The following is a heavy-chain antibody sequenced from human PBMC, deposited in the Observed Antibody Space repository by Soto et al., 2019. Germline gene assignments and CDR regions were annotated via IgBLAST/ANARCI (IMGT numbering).Heavy chain of an antibody. D-gene: IGHD6-6*01. CDR1: RGSISSGTNY. J-gene: IGHJ5*02. Sequence: SETLSLTCTVSRGSISSGTNYWAWIRQPPGKGLEWIANIYYSGSTFYNPSLKSRVTISLDTSKNQFSLKVTSVTAADTAVYYCARVSSSSRTWFDPWGQGTLVTVSS. V-gene: IGHV4-39*07. CDR2: IYYSGST. CDR3: ARVSSSSRTWFDP.